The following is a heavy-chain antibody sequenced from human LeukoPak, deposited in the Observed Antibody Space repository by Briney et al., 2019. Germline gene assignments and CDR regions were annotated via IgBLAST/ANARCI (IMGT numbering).Heavy chain of an antibody. D-gene: IGHD2-2*02. CDR3: ARGTPYCSSASCYNY. V-gene: IGHV1-8*01. CDR1: GYTFTSYD. J-gene: IGHJ4*02. CDR2: MNPNSGNT. Sequence: GASVKVSCKASGYTFTSYDINWVRQATGQGLEWMGWMNPNSGNTGYAQKFQGRVTMTRNASISTAYMELRTLTSEDAAIYYCARGTPYCSSASCYNYWGQGTLVSVSS.